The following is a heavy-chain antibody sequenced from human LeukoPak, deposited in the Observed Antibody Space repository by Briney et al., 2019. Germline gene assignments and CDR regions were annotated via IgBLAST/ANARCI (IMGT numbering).Heavy chain of an antibody. CDR1: GFTFDDYG. CDR3: ARDWTYYYYYMDV. CDR2: INWNGGST. D-gene: IGHD3/OR15-3a*01. J-gene: IGHJ6*03. Sequence: GGSLRLSCAASGFTFDDYGMSLVPQAPGKRLEWVSGINWNGGSTGYADSVKGRFTISRDNAKNSLYLQMNSLRAEDTALYYCARDWTYYYYYMDVWGKGTTVTVSS. V-gene: IGHV3-20*04.